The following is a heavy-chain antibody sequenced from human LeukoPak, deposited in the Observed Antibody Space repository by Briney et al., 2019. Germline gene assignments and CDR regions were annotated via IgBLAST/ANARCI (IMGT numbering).Heavy chain of an antibody. CDR2: ISYDGSNK. CDR3: ARDLTSDTGDY. V-gene: IGHV3-30-3*01. Sequence: GGSLRLSCAASGFTFSTYAMGWVRQAPGKGLEWVAVISYDGSNKYYADSVKGRFTISRDNSKNTLYLQMNSLRAEDTAVYYCARDLTSDTGDYWGQGTLVTVSS. D-gene: IGHD1-14*01. J-gene: IGHJ4*02. CDR1: GFTFSTYA.